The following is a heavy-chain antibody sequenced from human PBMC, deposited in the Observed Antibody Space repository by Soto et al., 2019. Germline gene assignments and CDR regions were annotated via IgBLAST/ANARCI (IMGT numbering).Heavy chain of an antibody. CDR2: ISGSGGST. V-gene: IGHV3-23*01. D-gene: IGHD3-22*01. CDR1: GFTFSSYA. CDR3: AKADGYDSSGYPYYFDY. Sequence: EVQLLESGGGLVQPGGSLRLSCAASGFTFSSYAMSWVRQAPGKGLEWVSAISGSGGSTYYADSVKGRFTISRDNSKNTLYLQMNSLRAEDTAVYYCAKADGYDSSGYPYYFDYWGQGTLVTVSS. J-gene: IGHJ4*02.